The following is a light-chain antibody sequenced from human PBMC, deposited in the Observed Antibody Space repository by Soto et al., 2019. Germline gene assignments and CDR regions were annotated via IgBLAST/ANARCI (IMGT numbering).Light chain of an antibody. CDR3: QQYDNSPMFT. J-gene: IGKJ2*01. V-gene: IGKV1-33*01. CDR2: AAS. CDR1: QDIYDY. Sequence: DIQMTQSPSSLSASVGDSVTITCQASQDIYDYLNWYQHKPGKAPRLLIYAASNLETGVPSRFSGSGSGTDFTFIINSLQPEDIATYYFQQYDNSPMFTFGRGTKVEI.